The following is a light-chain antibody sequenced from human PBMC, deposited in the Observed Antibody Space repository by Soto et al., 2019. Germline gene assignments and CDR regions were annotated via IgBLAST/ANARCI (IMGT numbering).Light chain of an antibody. Sequence: DIQMTQSPSTLSASVGYIVTITCRASQSISSWLAWYQQKPGKAPKLLIYDASSLESGVPSRFSGSGSGTEFTLTISSLQPDDFATYYCQQYSSYPWTFGQGTKVDIK. J-gene: IGKJ1*01. V-gene: IGKV1-5*01. CDR1: QSISSW. CDR2: DAS. CDR3: QQYSSYPWT.